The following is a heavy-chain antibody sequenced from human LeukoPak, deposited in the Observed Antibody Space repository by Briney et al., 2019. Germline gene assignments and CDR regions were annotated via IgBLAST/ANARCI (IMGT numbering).Heavy chain of an antibody. Sequence: SETLSLTCTVSGGSISTYYWSWMRQPPGRGLEWIGYIYYRGSTNHNPSLQSRVTISVDTSKNQFSLKLNSVTAADTAVYYCARGGVPGGFYGSFDYWGQGTLVSVSS. CDR1: GGSISTYY. CDR3: ARGGVPGGFYGSFDY. D-gene: IGHD3-3*01. V-gene: IGHV4-59*01. CDR2: IYYRGST. J-gene: IGHJ4*02.